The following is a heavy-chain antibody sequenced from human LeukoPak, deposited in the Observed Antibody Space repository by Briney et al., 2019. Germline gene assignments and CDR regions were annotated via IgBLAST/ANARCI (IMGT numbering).Heavy chain of an antibody. V-gene: IGHV5-10-1*01. CDR2: IDPSDSYT. CDR3: ARLNGGILLDY. J-gene: IGHJ4*02. Sequence: ASVKVSCKASGYTFTSYWISWVRQMPGKGLEWMGRIDPSDSYTNYSPSFQGHVTISADKSISTAYLQWSSLKASDTAMYYCARLNGGILLDYWGQGTLVTVSS. CDR1: GYTFTSYW. D-gene: IGHD2-15*01.